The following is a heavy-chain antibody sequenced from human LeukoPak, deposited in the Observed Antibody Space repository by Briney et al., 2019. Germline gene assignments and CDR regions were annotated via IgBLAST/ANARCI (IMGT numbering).Heavy chain of an antibody. CDR2: IGGSGVVT. CDR1: GFTFSSYA. D-gene: IGHD2-21*01. CDR3: ATHCGRADCYDS. Sequence: GGSLRLSCAASGFTFSSYAMSWVRQAPGKGLEWVSSIGGSGVVTTNADSVKGRFTISRDNSKNTLYLQMNSLRAEDTAVYYCATHCGRADCYDSWGQGTLVTVSS. V-gene: IGHV3-23*01. J-gene: IGHJ4*02.